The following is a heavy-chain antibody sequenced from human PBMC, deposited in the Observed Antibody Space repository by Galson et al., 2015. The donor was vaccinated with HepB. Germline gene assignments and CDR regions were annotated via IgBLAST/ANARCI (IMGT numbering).Heavy chain of an antibody. V-gene: IGHV2-70*01. J-gene: IGHJ4*02. CDR1: GFSLNARGMC. D-gene: IGHD4-17*01. Sequence: PALVKPTQTVTFTCSFSGFSLNARGMCVSWIRQPPGTALEWLALIDWYDDKYYSTSLKTRLTLSKDTSKNQVVLTVANMDPVDTATYYCARTQTSVTTSYYFDSWGQGTLVTVSS. CDR3: ARTQTSVTTSYYFDS. CDR2: IDWYDDK.